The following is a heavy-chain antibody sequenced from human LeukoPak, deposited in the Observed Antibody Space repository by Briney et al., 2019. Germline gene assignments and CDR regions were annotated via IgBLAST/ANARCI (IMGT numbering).Heavy chain of an antibody. CDR3: ARAGQRKSGAFDI. Sequence: ASVKVSCKASGYTFTSYDINWVRQAPGQGLEWMGWMNPNSGNTGYAQQFQGRVTITRNTSISTAYMELSSLRSEDTAVYYCARAGQRKSGAFDIWGQRTMVTVSS. CDR1: GYTFTSYD. D-gene: IGHD3-10*01. J-gene: IGHJ3*02. V-gene: IGHV1-8*03. CDR2: MNPNSGNT.